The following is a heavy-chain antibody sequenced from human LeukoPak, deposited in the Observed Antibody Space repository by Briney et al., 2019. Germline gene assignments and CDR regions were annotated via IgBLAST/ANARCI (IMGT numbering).Heavy chain of an antibody. V-gene: IGHV3-21*04. D-gene: IGHD6-13*01. CDR3: ASYPTPGIGAAGTFNY. Sequence: KPGGSLRLSCVASGFTFNTYNIHWVRQAPGKALEWVSTISSSSDNYKYYADSVKGRFTISRDNAKNSLYLQMNGLRAEDTAVYYCASYPTPGIGAAGTFNYWGQGTLVTVSS. J-gene: IGHJ4*02. CDR1: GFTFNTYN. CDR2: ISSSSDNYK.